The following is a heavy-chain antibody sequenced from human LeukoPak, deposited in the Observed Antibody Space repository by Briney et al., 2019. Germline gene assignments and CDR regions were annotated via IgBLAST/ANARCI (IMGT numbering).Heavy chain of an antibody. Sequence: PGGSLRLSCAASGFTFSSSWMNWVRQAPGKGLEWVAVVWYDGSKTYSADSVKGRITISRDDSKNTLYLQMNSLRAEDTAVYYCARGVDYYDSSGTIDYWGQGTLVTVSS. CDR2: VWYDGSKT. V-gene: IGHV3-33*08. J-gene: IGHJ4*02. D-gene: IGHD3-22*01. CDR1: GFTFSSSW. CDR3: ARGVDYYDSSGTIDY.